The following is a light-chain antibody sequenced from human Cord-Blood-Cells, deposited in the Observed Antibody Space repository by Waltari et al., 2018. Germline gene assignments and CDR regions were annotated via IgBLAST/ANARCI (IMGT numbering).Light chain of an antibody. CDR3: PQDYCYPPYT. Sequence: AIRMTQSPSSFSASTGARVTITCRASQGISSYLAWYQQKPGKAPKLLIDAASTLRSGVPSMCSCGGSGTHFTLTISGLQSKDFATLCYPQDYCYPPYTFGQGSRREIE. V-gene: IGKV1-8*01. CDR1: QGISSY. J-gene: IGKJ2*01. CDR2: AAS.